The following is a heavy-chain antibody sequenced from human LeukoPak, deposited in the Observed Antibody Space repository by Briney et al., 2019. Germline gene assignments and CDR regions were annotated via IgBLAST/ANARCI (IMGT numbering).Heavy chain of an antibody. CDR2: IRNDGTNK. V-gene: IGHV3-30*02. Sequence: GGSLRLSCAASGFTFSGSGMHWVRQAPGKGLEWVAFIRNDGTNKYYAESVKGRFTISRDNAKNSLYLQMNSLRAEDTAVYHCVRGDRRDFWGQGTLVTVSS. D-gene: IGHD3-16*01. CDR1: GFTFSGSG. CDR3: VRGDRRDF. J-gene: IGHJ4*02.